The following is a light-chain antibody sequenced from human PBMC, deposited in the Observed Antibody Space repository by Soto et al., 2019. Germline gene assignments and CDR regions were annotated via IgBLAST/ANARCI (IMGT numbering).Light chain of an antibody. V-gene: IGKV3-20*01. J-gene: IGKJ2*01. CDR3: QQYGSSPPDT. CDR2: GTS. Sequence: EIVLTQSPGVLSLSPGERATLSCRVSQSVRNTYLGWYQQKPGQAPRLLIYGTSHRASGIPDRFSGSGSGTDFTLSISRLEPEDVAVYDCQQYGSSPPDTFGQVTKLEIK. CDR1: QSVRNTY.